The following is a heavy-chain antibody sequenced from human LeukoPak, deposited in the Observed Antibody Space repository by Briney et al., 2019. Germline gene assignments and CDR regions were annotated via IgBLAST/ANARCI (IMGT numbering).Heavy chain of an antibody. CDR3: ARYTGYEDAFDI. CDR1: GGSISSYY. Sequence: SETLSLTCTVSGGSISSYYWSWIRQPPGKGLEWIGNIYYNGSTNYNPSLKSRVTISVDTSKNQFSLKLSSVTAADTAVYYCARYTGYEDAFDIWGQGTMVTVSS. V-gene: IGHV4-59*08. J-gene: IGHJ3*02. D-gene: IGHD5-12*01. CDR2: IYYNGST.